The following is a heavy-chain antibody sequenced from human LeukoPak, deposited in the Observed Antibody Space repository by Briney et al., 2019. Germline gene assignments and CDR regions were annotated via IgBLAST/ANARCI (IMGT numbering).Heavy chain of an antibody. CDR2: INHSGST. V-gene: IGHV4-34*01. CDR1: GGSFSGYY. Sequence: SETLSLTCAVYGGSFSGYYWNWIRQPPGKGLEWIGEINHSGSTNYNPSLKSRASISVDKSKNQFSLKLSSVTDADTAVYYCARGYYFYDSSGPVSAYWGQGTLVTVSS. CDR3: ARGYYFYDSSGPVSAY. D-gene: IGHD3-22*01. J-gene: IGHJ4*02.